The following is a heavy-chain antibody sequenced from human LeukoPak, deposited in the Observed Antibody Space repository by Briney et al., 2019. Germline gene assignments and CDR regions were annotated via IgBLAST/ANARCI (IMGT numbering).Heavy chain of an antibody. V-gene: IGHV4-39*01. J-gene: IGHJ4*02. D-gene: IGHD3-3*01. CDR3: ARPPSFWSVYYDVSDY. CDR1: GGSISSSSYY. CDR2: IYYSGST. Sequence: SETLSLTCTVSGGSISSSSYYWGWIRQPPGKGLEWIGSIYYSGSTYYNPSLKSRVTISVDTSKNQFSLKLSSVTAADTAVYYCARPPSFWSVYYDVSDYWGQGTLVTVSS.